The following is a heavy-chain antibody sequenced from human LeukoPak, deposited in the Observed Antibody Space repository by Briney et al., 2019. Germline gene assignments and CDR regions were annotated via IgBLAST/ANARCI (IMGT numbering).Heavy chain of an antibody. CDR1: SGSISYYY. Sequence: SETLSLTCTVSSGSISYYYWSWIRQPPGKGLEWIGYIYYSGSTNYNPSLKSRVTISVDTSKNQFSLKLSSVTAADTAVYYCARTTEAHSWRTRYYDYYMDVWGKGTTVTVSS. CDR3: ARTTEAHSWRTRYYDYYMDV. V-gene: IGHV4-59*01. D-gene: IGHD6-13*01. J-gene: IGHJ6*03. CDR2: IYYSGST.